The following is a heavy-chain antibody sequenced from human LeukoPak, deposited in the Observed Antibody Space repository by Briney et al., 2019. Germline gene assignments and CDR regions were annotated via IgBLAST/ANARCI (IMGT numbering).Heavy chain of an antibody. CDR2: IIPIFGTA. CDR1: GGTFSSYA. CDR3: ARDQGLRLNYYYMDV. Sequence: SVKVSCKASGGTFSSYAISWVRQAPGQGLEWMGGIIPIFGTANYAQKFQGRVTITADKSTSTAYMELSSLRSEDTAVYYCARDQGLRLNYYYMDVWGKGTTVTVSS. V-gene: IGHV1-69*06. D-gene: IGHD4-17*01. J-gene: IGHJ6*03.